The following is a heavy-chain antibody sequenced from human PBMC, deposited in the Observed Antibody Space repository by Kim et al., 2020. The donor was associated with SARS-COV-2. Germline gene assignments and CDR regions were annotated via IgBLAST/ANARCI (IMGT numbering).Heavy chain of an antibody. Sequence: ASVKVSCKASGDTFSNHHVHWVRQAPGQGLEWLGMIESGGGTIYPQQFQDRVTVTRDTSTSTSYMELNSLRSEDTAFYCSREANSFDYWGQGTLVAVS. CDR3: SREANSFDY. J-gene: IGHJ4*02. CDR1: GDTFSNHH. CDR2: IESGGGT. V-gene: IGHV1-46*01.